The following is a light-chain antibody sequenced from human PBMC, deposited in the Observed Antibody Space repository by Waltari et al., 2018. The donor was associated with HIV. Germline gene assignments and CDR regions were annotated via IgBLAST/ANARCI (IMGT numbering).Light chain of an antibody. CDR1: TGVVTSDHY. CDR3: LLSYSGARV. CDR2: DTT. Sequence: QAVVTQEPSLTVSPGGTVTLTCASSTGVVTSDHYPYWFQQTPVQAPRTLIYDTTNKPSWTPARFSGSLLGGKAALTLSGAQPEDEAEYYCLLSYSGARVFGGGTKLTVL. J-gene: IGLJ2*01. V-gene: IGLV7-46*01.